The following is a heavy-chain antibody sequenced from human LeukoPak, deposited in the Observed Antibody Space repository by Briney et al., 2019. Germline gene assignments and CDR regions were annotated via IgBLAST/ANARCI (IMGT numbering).Heavy chain of an antibody. CDR2: IYSGGST. CDR3: ARDPDYGGNSGDFDY. CDR1: GFTVSSNY. J-gene: IGHJ4*02. V-gene: IGHV3-66*01. D-gene: IGHD4-23*01. Sequence: GGSLRLSCAASGFTVSSNYMSWVRQAPGKGLEWVSVIYSGGSTYYADSVKGRFTISRDNSKNTLYLQMNSLRAEDTAVYYCARDPDYGGNSGDFDYWGQGTLVTVSP.